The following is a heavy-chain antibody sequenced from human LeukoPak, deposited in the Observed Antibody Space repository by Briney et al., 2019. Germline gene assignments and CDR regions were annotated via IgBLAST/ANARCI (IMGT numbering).Heavy chain of an antibody. CDR2: IFHSGST. J-gene: IGHJ4*02. D-gene: IGHD3-22*01. CDR3: AQKDSSGYY. Sequence: PSETLSLTCAVSGYSISSGCYWGWIRQPPRKGLEWIGSIFHSGSTYYNPSLKSRVTISVDTSKNQFSLKLISVTAADTAVYYCAQKDSSGYYWGQGTLVTVSS. V-gene: IGHV4-38-2*01. CDR1: GYSISSGCY.